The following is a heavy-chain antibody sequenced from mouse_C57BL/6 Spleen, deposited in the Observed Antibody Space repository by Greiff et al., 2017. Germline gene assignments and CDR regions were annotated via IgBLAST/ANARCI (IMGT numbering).Heavy chain of an antibody. D-gene: IGHD2-2*01. CDR3: TGYGYDGFAY. J-gene: IGHJ3*01. CDR1: GYTFTDYE. V-gene: IGHV1-15*01. CDR2: IDPETGGT. Sequence: QVQLQESGAELVRPGASVTLSCKASGYTFTDYEMHWVKQTPVHGLEWIGAIDPETGGTAYNQKFKGKAILTADKSSSTAYMELRSLTSGDSAVYYCTGYGYDGFAYWGQGTLVTVSA.